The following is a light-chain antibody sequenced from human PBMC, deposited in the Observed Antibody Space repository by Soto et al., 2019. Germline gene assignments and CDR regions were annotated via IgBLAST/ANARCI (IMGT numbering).Light chain of an antibody. CDR3: QQRSNWPLT. CDR2: DVS. Sequence: EIVLTQSPATLSLSPGERAILSCRASQSVSNFLAWYQQKPGQAPRLLIFDVSTRATGVPPRFSGSGSGTDFTLTIIGLEPEDFEIYYCQQRSNWPLTFGGGTKVDIK. V-gene: IGKV3-11*01. J-gene: IGKJ4*01. CDR1: QSVSNF.